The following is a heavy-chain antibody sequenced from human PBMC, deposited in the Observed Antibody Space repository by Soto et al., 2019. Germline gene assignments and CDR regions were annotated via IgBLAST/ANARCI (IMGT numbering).Heavy chain of an antibody. J-gene: IGHJ4*02. Sequence: QVQLQQWGAGLLKPSETLSLTCAIYGGSFSNYYWSWIRQPTGKGLEWSGEINHSGSTNYNPSLKSRVTISVDTSKNQFSLKLSSVTAADTAVYYCARGGRGYDWGQGTLVTVSS. V-gene: IGHV4-34*01. D-gene: IGHD1-1*01. CDR2: INHSGST. CDR1: GGSFSNYY. CDR3: ARGGRGYD.